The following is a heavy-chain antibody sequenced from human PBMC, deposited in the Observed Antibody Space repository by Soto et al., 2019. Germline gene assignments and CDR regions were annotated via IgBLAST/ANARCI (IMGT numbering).Heavy chain of an antibody. CDR2: ISSDGSIK. CDR3: AKVVEQQLVRCGLDC. J-gene: IGHJ4*02. CDR1: GFTFSNYG. D-gene: IGHD6-13*01. V-gene: IGHV3-30*18. Sequence: QVQLVESGGGVVQPGTSLRLSCAASGFTFSNYGMHWVRQAPGKGLDCVASISSDGSIKYYADSVKGRFTISRDNSKNALNLEMNSLRVEDTAVYYCAKVVEQQLVRCGLDCWGQGTLVTVSS.